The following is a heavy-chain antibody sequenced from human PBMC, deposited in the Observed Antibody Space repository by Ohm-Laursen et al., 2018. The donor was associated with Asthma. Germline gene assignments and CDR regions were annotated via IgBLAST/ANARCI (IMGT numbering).Heavy chain of an antibody. CDR1: GFTFSSYG. J-gene: IGHJ4*02. V-gene: IGHV3-30*03. CDR3: ARDPNYGDYVYYFDY. CDR2: ISYDGSNK. D-gene: IGHD4-17*01. Sequence: SLRLSCTASGFTFSSYGMHWVRQAPGKGLEWVAVISYDGSNKYYADSVKGRFTISRDNSKNTLYLQMNSLRAEDTAVYYCARDPNYGDYVYYFDYWGQGTLVTVSS.